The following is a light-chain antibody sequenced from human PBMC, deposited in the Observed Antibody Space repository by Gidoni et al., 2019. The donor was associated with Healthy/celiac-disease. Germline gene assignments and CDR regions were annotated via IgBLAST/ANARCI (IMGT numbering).Light chain of an antibody. J-gene: IGLJ2*01. Sequence: SYELTQPHSVSVSPGQTASITCTGDKLGDKYACWYQQKQGQSPVLVIYQDSKRPSGIPERFSGSNSGNTATLTISGTQAMDEADYYCQAWDSSTVVFGGGTKLTVL. CDR2: QDS. V-gene: IGLV3-1*01. CDR3: QAWDSSTVV. CDR1: KLGDKY.